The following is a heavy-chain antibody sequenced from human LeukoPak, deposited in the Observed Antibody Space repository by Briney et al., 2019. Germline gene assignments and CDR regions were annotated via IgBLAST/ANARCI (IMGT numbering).Heavy chain of an antibody. D-gene: IGHD2-15*01. CDR1: GYTFTFYY. Sequence: ASVKVSCKASGYTFTFYYIHWVRQAPGQGLEWMGIINPNDGSTSYAQKFQGRVTMTRDTSTSTVYMELSSLRSDDTAFYYCARAIYSGSFDYWGQGTLVTVSS. J-gene: IGHJ4*02. V-gene: IGHV1-46*01. CDR3: ARAIYSGSFDY. CDR2: INPNDGST.